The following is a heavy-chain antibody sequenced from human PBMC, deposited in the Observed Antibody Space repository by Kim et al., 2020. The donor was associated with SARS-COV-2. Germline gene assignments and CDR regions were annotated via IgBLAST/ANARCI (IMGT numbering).Heavy chain of an antibody. CDR2: MYHTGSS. CDR1: GGSITRTSYY. CDR3: AISWFGELFPGCFDP. Sequence: SETLSLTCTVSGGSITRTSYYWGWIRQPPGEKMEWIASMYHTGSSYYNPSLRSRVTISVDTSKNQFSLKLHSVTAADTAIYYCAISWFGELFPGCFDPWG. V-gene: IGHV4-39*01. D-gene: IGHD3-10*01. J-gene: IGHJ5*02.